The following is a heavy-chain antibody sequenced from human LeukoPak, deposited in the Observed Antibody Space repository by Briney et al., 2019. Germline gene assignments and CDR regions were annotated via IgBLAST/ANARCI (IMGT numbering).Heavy chain of an antibody. J-gene: IGHJ4*02. CDR1: GFTFSDYY. CDR2: ISSSGSTI. V-gene: IGHV3-11*04. D-gene: IGHD3-3*01. Sequence: GGALRLSCAASGFTFSDYYMSWIRQAPGKGLEWVSYISSSGSTIYYADSVKSRFTISRDNANNSLYLQMNSLRAEDTAVYYCARDSRFWSGCDYWGQGTLVTVSS. CDR3: ARDSRFWSGCDY.